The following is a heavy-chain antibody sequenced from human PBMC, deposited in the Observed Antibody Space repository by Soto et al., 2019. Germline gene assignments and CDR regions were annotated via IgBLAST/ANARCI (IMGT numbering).Heavy chain of an antibody. CDR2: VYIGGNT. J-gene: IGHJ4*02. CDR1: GFTVSSNY. CDR3: AGSVGGGFDY. Sequence: EVQLVESGGGLAQPGGSLRLSFEASGFTVSSNYMSWVRQAPGKGLEGVSVVYIGGNTYYAESVEDRFTISRDNFQNMLYLQMNSLRAEDTAVYYCAGSVGGGFDYWGQGTLVTVSS. V-gene: IGHV3-66*01. D-gene: IGHD3-16*01.